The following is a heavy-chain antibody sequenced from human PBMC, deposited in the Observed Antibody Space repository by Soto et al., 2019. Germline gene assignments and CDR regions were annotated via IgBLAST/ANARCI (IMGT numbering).Heavy chain of an antibody. V-gene: IGHV3-23*01. CDR3: AKDMGGEQQLSKRKYYYYYGMDV. Sequence: GWSLRLSCAASGFTFSSYAMSWVRQAPGKGLEWVSAISGSGGSTYYADSVKGRFTISRDNSKNTLYLQMNSLRAEDTAVYYCAKDMGGEQQLSKRKYYYYYGMDVWGQGTTVTVSS. CDR1: GFTFSSYA. CDR2: ISGSGGST. J-gene: IGHJ6*02. D-gene: IGHD6-13*01.